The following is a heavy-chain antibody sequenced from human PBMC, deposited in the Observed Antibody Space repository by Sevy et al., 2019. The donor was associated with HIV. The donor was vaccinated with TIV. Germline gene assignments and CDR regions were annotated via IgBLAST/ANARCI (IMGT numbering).Heavy chain of an antibody. CDR3: ARDGDTAMATLGRWRSMDV. D-gene: IGHD5-18*01. CDR2: IYYSGST. J-gene: IGHJ6*02. V-gene: IGHV4-31*03. CDR1: GGSISSRGYY. Sequence: SETLSLTCTVSGGSISSRGYYWSWIRQHPGKGLEWIGYIYYSGSTYYNPSLKSRVTISVDTSKNQFSLKLSSVTAADSAVYYCARDGDTAMATLGRWRSMDVWGQGTTVTVSS.